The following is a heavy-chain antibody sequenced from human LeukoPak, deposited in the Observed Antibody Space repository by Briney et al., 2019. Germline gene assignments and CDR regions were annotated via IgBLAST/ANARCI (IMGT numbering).Heavy chain of an antibody. V-gene: IGHV3-11*04. Sequence: GGSLRLSCAASGFTFSDYYMSWIRQAPGKGLEWVSYISSSGSTIYYADSVKGRFTISRDNAKNSLYLQMNRLRAEDTAVYYCSRSLEAGYSSSWYWGYWGQGTLVTVSS. CDR1: GFTFSDYY. J-gene: IGHJ4*02. CDR2: ISSSGSTI. CDR3: SRSLEAGYSSSWYWGY. D-gene: IGHD6-13*01.